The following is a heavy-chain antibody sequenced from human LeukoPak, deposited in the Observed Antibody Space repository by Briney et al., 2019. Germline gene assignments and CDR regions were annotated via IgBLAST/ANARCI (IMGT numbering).Heavy chain of an antibody. Sequence: PGGSLRLSCAASGFTFSRYALSWVRQAPGKGLECVSAISGSGGSTYSADSLKGRFTISRDNSKNTLYLQINSLRTADTAVFYCARGGLGSAFDNWGQGTLVTVSS. V-gene: IGHV3-23*01. CDR2: ISGSGGST. D-gene: IGHD6-19*01. CDR1: GFTFSRYA. J-gene: IGHJ4*02. CDR3: ARGGLGSAFDN.